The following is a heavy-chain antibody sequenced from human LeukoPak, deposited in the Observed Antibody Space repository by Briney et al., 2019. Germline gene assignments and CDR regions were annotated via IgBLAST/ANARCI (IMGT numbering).Heavy chain of an antibody. CDR3: ARHVGFITMVRGVINNNWFDP. Sequence: PSETLSFTCTVSAGSVSNGPYYWGWIRQPPGKGLEWIGTFYYSGSTDYNPSLKSRVTISVDTSKNQFSLKLSSVTAADTAVYYCARHVGFITMVRGVINNNWFDPWGQGTLVTVSS. CDR1: AGSVSNGPYY. V-gene: IGHV4-39*01. J-gene: IGHJ5*02. D-gene: IGHD3-10*01. CDR2: FYYSGST.